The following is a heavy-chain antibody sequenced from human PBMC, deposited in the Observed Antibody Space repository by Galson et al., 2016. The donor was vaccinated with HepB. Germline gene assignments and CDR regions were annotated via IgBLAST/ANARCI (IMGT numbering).Heavy chain of an antibody. J-gene: IGHJ4*02. CDR2: IEPDGSSP. Sequence: SLRLSCAVSGFTFRNHQMHWLRQVPGKGLVWVSRIEPDGSSPIYADSVKGRFTISSDNAENMLYLQMNSLRAEDTAIYYCARDLSGPDYWGQGTLVTVSS. CDR1: GFTFRNHQ. CDR3: ARDLSGPDY. V-gene: IGHV3-74*01.